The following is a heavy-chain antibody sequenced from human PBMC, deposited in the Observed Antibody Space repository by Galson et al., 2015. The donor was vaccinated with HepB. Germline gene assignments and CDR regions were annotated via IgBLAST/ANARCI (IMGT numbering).Heavy chain of an antibody. CDR2: ISGSGGST. J-gene: IGHJ4*02. D-gene: IGHD2-2*02. CDR3: TRGGCSSTSCYIHY. V-gene: IGHV3-23*01. CDR1: GFTFSSYA. Sequence: SLRLSCAASGFTFSSYAMSWVRQAPGKGLEWVSAISGSGGSTYYADSVKGRFTISRDNSKNTLYLQMNSLRAEDTAVYYCTRGGCSSTSCYIHYWGQGTLVTVSS.